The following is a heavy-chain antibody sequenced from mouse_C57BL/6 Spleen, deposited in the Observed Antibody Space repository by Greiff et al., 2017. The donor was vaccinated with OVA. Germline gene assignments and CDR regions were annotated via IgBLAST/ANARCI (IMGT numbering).Heavy chain of an antibody. J-gene: IGHJ4*01. CDR2: IYPGSGNT. CDR1: GYTFPDYY. D-gene: IGHD2-4*01. CDR3: ARDDYLYAMDY. V-gene: IGHV1-76*01. Sequence: QVQLQQSGAELVRPGASVKLSCKASGYTFPDYYINWVKQRPGQGLEWIARIYPGSGNTYYNEKFKGKATLTAEKSSSTAYMQLSSLTSEDSAVYFCARDDYLYAMDYWGQGTSVTVSS.